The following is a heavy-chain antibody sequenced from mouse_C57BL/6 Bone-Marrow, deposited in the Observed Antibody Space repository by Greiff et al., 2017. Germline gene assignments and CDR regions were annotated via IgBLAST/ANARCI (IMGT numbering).Heavy chain of an antibody. V-gene: IGHV1-55*01. CDR3: ATGIYYDYDRGYAMDY. J-gene: IGHJ4*01. CDR1: GYTFTSYW. CDR2: IYPGSGST. D-gene: IGHD2-4*01. Sequence: QVQLQQPGAELVKPGASVKMSCKASGYTFTSYWITWVKQRPGQGLEWIGDIYPGSGSTNYNEKFKSKATLTVDTSSSTAYMQLSSQTSEDSAVYYCATGIYYDYDRGYAMDYWGQGTSVTVSS.